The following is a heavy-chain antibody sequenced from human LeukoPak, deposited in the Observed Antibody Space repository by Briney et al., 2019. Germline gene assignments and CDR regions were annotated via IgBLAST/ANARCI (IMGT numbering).Heavy chain of an antibody. CDR2: IYSGGST. D-gene: IGHD2-2*01. V-gene: IGHV3-53*01. Sequence: GGSLRLSCAASGFTVSSNYMSWVRQAPGKGLEWVSVIYSGGSTYYADSVKGRFTISRDNSKNTLYLQMNSLRAEDTAVYYCARGGVPVVSPAVNWGQGTLVTVSS. CDR1: GFTVSSNY. J-gene: IGHJ4*02. CDR3: ARGGVPVVSPAVN.